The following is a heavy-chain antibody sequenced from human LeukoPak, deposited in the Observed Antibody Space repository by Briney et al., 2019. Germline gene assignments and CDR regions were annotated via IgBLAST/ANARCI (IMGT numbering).Heavy chain of an antibody. Sequence: QAGGSLRLSCAASGFSFSRYWMSWVRQAPGKGLEWVASTQPDGSAQFYVDSVRGRFTISRDNAKNSLYLQMNSLRAEDTALYYCAKGGGYSYGHGIYFDYWGQGTLVTVSS. CDR1: GFSFSRYW. CDR3: AKGGGYSYGHGIYFDY. CDR2: TQPDGSAQ. J-gene: IGHJ4*02. D-gene: IGHD5-18*01. V-gene: IGHV3-7*03.